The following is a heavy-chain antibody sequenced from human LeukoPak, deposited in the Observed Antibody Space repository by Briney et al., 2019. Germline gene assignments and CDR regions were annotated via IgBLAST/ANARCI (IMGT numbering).Heavy chain of an antibody. D-gene: IGHD3-22*01. CDR2: INYSGST. J-gene: IGHJ4*02. V-gene: IGHV4-34*01. CDR1: GGSFSGYY. Sequence: PSEALSLTCAVYGGSFSGYYWSWIRQPPGKGLEWIGEINYSGSTNYNLSLKSRVTISVDTSKNQFSLKLSSVTAADTAVYYCARGGDYYDSSGYSYWGQGTLVTVSS. CDR3: ARGGDYYDSSGYSY.